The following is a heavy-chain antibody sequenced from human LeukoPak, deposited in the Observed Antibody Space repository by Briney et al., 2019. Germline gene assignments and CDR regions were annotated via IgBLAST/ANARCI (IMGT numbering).Heavy chain of an antibody. CDR1: GFTFTNYA. Sequence: GRSLRLSCEASGFTFTNYALHWVRQAPGKGLEWVAVISYDGTNKYYADSVKGRFTISRDNSKNTLSLQMNSLRAEDTALYYCARGFVLGAAKNYFDYWGQGALVAVSS. V-gene: IGHV3-30-3*01. J-gene: IGHJ4*02. CDR3: ARGFVLGAAKNYFDY. D-gene: IGHD2-21*02. CDR2: ISYDGTNK.